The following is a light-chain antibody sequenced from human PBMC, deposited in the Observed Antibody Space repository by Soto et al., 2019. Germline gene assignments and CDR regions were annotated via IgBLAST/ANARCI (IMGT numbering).Light chain of an antibody. J-gene: IGKJ1*01. CDR1: QSVPSTY. V-gene: IGKV3-20*01. Sequence: GERATLSCRASQSVPSTYFAWYQQKSGQPPRLLISGTSNRATGIPDRFSGSGSGRDFTLTISRLEPEDFAVYFCQQFGNSPWTFGQGTKVDIK. CDR3: QQFGNSPWT. CDR2: GTS.